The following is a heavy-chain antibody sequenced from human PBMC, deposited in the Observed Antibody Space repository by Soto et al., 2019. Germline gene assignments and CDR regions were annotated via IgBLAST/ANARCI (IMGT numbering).Heavy chain of an antibody. Sequence: QPGGSLRLSCAASGFTFSSYAMHWVRQAPGKGLEWVAVISYDGSNKYYADSVKGRFTISRDNSKNTLYLQMNSLRAEDTAVYYCARALLNSSGWYFYYYGMDVWGQGTTVTV. CDR1: GFTFSSYA. J-gene: IGHJ6*02. CDR2: ISYDGSNK. V-gene: IGHV3-30-3*01. D-gene: IGHD6-19*01. CDR3: ARALLNSSGWYFYYYGMDV.